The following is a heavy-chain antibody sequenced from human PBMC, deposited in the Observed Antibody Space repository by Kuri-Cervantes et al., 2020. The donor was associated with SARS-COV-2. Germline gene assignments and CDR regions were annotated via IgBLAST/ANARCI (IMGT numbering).Heavy chain of an antibody. J-gene: IGHJ4*02. Sequence: GGSLRLSCAASGFTFSDYYMSWIRQAPGKGLEWVSCISSSGSTIYYADSVKGRFTISRDNAKNSLYLQMNSLRAEDTAVYYCARDLLNYYDSSGYGYWGQGTLVTVSS. CDR1: GFTFSDYY. D-gene: IGHD3-22*01. CDR3: ARDLLNYYDSSGYGY. V-gene: IGHV3-11*01. CDR2: ISSSGSTI.